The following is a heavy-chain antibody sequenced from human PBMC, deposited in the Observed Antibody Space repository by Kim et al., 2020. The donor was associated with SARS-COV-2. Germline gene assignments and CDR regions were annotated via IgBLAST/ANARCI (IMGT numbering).Heavy chain of an antibody. CDR3: ARDVWDY. CDR2: NGNT. D-gene: IGHD2-8*01. Sequence: NGNTNYEQKLKGRVTMNTDPSTSTAYMELRSLRPDDTAVYYCARDVWDYWGQGTLVTVSS. J-gene: IGHJ4*02. V-gene: IGHV1-18*01.